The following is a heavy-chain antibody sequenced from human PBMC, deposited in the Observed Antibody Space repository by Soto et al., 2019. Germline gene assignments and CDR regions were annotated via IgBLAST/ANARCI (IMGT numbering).Heavy chain of an antibody. CDR2: IYYNGNT. V-gene: IGHV4-59*01. Sequence: SETLSLTCAVSGGSIRSYYWTWVRQPPGKGLEWIGHIYYNGNTKYNPSLKSRVTISVDTPKNQFSLKVGSVNAADTAVYYCARLYYVSGRPLMDVWGQGTTVTVSS. CDR3: ARLYYVSGRPLMDV. CDR1: GGSIRSYY. J-gene: IGHJ6*02. D-gene: IGHD3-10*01.